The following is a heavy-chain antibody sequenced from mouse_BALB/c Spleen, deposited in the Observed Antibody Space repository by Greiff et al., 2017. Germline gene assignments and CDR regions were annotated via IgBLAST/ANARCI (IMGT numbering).Heavy chain of an antibody. CDR3: ARVTLITTDAMDY. J-gene: IGHJ4*01. V-gene: IGHV2-9*02. Sequence: VQLQQSGPGLVAPSQSLSITCTVSGFSLTSYGVHWVRQPPGKGLEWLGVIWAGGSTNYNSALMSRLSISKDNSKSQVFLKMNSLQTDDTAMYYCARVTLITTDAMDYWGQGTSVTVSS. D-gene: IGHD1-1*01. CDR2: IWAGGST. CDR1: GFSLTSYG.